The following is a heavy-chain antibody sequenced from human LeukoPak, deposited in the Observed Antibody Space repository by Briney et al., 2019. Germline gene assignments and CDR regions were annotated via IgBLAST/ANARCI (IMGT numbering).Heavy chain of an antibody. CDR2: VSGSGGST. Sequence: GGSLRLSCAASRFTVSSYAMSWVRQPPGKELEWVSAVSGSGGSTNYADSVKGRFTISRDNSKNTVYLQMNSLRAEDTAVYYCAKDYSNGDYVDYWGQGTLVTVSS. V-gene: IGHV3-23*01. J-gene: IGHJ4*02. CDR3: AKDYSNGDYVDY. D-gene: IGHD1-1*01. CDR1: RFTVSSYA.